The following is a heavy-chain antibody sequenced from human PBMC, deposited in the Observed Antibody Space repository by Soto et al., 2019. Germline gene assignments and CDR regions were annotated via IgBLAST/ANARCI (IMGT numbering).Heavy chain of an antibody. Sequence: QVQLVESGGGVVQPGRSLRLSCAASGFTFSSYPMHCVRQAPGKGLEWVAVISYDGSNTYYADSVKGRFTISRDNSKNTLYLQMKSLRAEDTAMYYCARDPYITLLASGAMGYFDYWGQGTLVTVSS. D-gene: IGHD3-10*02. CDR3: ARDPYITLLASGAMGYFDY. V-gene: IGHV3-30-3*01. J-gene: IGHJ4*02. CDR1: GFTFSSYP. CDR2: ISYDGSNT.